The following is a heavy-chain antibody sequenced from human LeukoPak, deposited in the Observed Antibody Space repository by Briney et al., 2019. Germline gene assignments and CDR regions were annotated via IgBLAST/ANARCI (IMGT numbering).Heavy chain of an antibody. D-gene: IGHD3-22*01. J-gene: IGHJ4*02. V-gene: IGHV3-30-3*01. CDR1: GFTFSSYA. CDR3: ARAVPDYYDSSGYYRLEWDPSGFDY. Sequence: PGGSLRLSCAASGFTFSSYAMHWVRQAPGKGLEWVVVISYDGSNKYYADSVKGRFTISRDNSKNTLYLQMNSLRAEDTAVYYCARAVPDYYDSSGYYRLEWDPSGFDYWGQGTLVTVSS. CDR2: ISYDGSNK.